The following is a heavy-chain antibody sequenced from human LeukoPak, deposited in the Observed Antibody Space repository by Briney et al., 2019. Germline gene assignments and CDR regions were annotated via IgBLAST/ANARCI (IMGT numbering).Heavy chain of an antibody. Sequence: GASLRLSCAASGFTFSSYAMSWVRQAPGKGLEWVSAITGSGGTTYYSDSVKGRFTISRDNSKNTLYLQMNSLRAEDTAVYYCARRYYDSSGYGFDYWGQGTLVTVSS. CDR1: GFTFSSYA. J-gene: IGHJ4*02. D-gene: IGHD3-22*01. CDR2: ITGSGGTT. V-gene: IGHV3-23*01. CDR3: ARRYYDSSGYGFDY.